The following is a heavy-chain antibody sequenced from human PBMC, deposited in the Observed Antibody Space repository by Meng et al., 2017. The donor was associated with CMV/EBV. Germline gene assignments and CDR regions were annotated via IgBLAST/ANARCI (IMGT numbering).Heavy chain of an antibody. CDR2: IHNSGST. V-gene: IGHV4-30-4*08. CDR3: ARVTSRVAGAFDY. CDR1: GNSISSGNYY. Sequence: QVALQEAGPGLLKPHKTLSLTCIVSGNSISSGNYYWSWVRQTPGKGLEWIGYIHNSGSTYYNPSLESRLTISIDKSKNQFSLKLSSVTAADTAVYYCARVTSRVAGAFDYWGQGTLVTVSS. J-gene: IGHJ4*02. D-gene: IGHD1-14*01.